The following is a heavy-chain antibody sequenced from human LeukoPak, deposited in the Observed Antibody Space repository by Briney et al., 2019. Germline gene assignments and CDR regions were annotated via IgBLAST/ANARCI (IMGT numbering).Heavy chain of an antibody. CDR1: GLTFSIHW. Sequence: GSLRLSCAASGLTFSIHWMNWVRQAPGKGLECVANINQDGSDKYYVDSVKGRFTISRDNTKNSLYLQMNSLRAEDTAVYYCVGGDYWGQGTLVTVSS. CDR2: INQDGSDK. J-gene: IGHJ4*02. CDR3: VGGDY. V-gene: IGHV3-7*01.